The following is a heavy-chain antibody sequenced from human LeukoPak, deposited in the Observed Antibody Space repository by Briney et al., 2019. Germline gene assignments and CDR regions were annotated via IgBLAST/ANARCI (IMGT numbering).Heavy chain of an antibody. V-gene: IGHV3-48*03. CDR3: ARASSFDY. CDR1: GFTFTSYE. D-gene: IGHD3-16*02. CDR2: IALSGSAI. Sequence: GGSVRLSCAASGFTFTSYEMNWVRQAPGKGLEWVPYIALSGSAIYYADSVKGRFTIARDNAKDSLYLQMNSLRAEDTAVYYCARASSFDYWGQGTLVTVSS. J-gene: IGHJ4*02.